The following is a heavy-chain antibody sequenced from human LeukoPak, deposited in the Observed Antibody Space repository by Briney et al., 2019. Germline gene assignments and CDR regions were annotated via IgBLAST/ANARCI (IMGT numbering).Heavy chain of an antibody. V-gene: IGHV4-38-2*02. Sequence: PSETLSLTCTVSGYSISNGYYWGWIRQPPGKGLEWVGSIYHRGSTYYNPSLTSRVTISLDRSKKKFSLKLTSVTAADTAVYFCARGAEYYAIWRGYAGYSDYWGQGISVTVSS. CDR1: GYSISNGYY. CDR3: ARGAEYYAIWRGYAGYSDY. CDR2: IYHRGST. J-gene: IGHJ4*02. D-gene: IGHD3-3*01.